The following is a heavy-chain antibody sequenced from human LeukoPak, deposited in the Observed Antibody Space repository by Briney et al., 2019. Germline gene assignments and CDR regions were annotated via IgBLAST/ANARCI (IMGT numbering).Heavy chain of an antibody. V-gene: IGHV5-51*01. Sequence: GESLKISCKASGDSFPSQWIAWVRQMPGRGLEWMGIINPDDSDIRYNPSFQGQVTISSDRSLNTAYLQWSSLKASDTAMYYCARRDGTTVYWYFDFWGRGTLVTVSS. CDR1: GDSFPSQW. J-gene: IGHJ2*01. D-gene: IGHD1-7*01. CDR2: INPDDSDI. CDR3: ARRDGTTVYWYFDF.